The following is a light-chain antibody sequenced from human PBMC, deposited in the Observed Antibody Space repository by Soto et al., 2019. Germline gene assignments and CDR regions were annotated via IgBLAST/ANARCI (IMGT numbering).Light chain of an antibody. CDR1: QGISSA. Sequence: ALPLTQSPSSLSASVGDRVTITCRASQGISSALAWYQQKPGKAPKLLIYDASSLESGVPSRFSGSGSGTDFTLTISSLQPEDFATYYCQQFNNYPVTFGQGTKLEIK. CDR2: DAS. V-gene: IGKV1D-13*01. CDR3: QQFNNYPVT. J-gene: IGKJ2*01.